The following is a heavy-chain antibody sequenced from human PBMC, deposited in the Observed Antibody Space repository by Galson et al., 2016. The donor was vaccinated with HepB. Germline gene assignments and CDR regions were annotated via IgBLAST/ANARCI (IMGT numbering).Heavy chain of an antibody. CDR3: ARDDFWMDSTLG. CDR2: INHSVNT. D-gene: IGHD3-3*01. J-gene: IGHJ4*02. V-gene: IGHV4-34*01. Sequence: SETLSLTCAVYGGSFSGYYRSWVRQPPGKGLEWNGEINHSVNTISNPSLKSRVTISLDTPKNLFTLQLSSVAAADTAVYYCARDDFWMDSTLGWGQGTLVTVSS. CDR1: GGSFSGYY.